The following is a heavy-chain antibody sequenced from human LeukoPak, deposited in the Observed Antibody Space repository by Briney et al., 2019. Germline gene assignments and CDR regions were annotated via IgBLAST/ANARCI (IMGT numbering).Heavy chain of an antibody. D-gene: IGHD6-19*01. Sequence: GGSLRLSCSACGFTFSSYAMYWVRQAPGKGLEYVSGISSNGGSTYYADSVKGRFTISRDNSKNTLYLQMSSLRAEDTAVYYCVKITSSSGGDYWGQGTLVTVSS. CDR2: ISSNGGST. J-gene: IGHJ4*02. V-gene: IGHV3-64D*09. CDR1: GFTFSSYA. CDR3: VKITSSSGGDY.